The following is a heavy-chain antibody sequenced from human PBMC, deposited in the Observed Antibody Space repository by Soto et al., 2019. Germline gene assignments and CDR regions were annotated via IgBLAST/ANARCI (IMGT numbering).Heavy chain of an antibody. CDR3: ARGVRYFDY. CDR2: IYYSGST. J-gene: IGHJ4*02. CDR1: GGSINSGGYY. Sequence: SETLSLTCTVSGGSINSGGYYWNWIRQHPGKGLEWIGYIYYSGSTYYNPSLKSRVTISVDTSKNQFSLKLSSVTAADTAVYYCARGVRYFDYWGQGTLVTVSS. V-gene: IGHV4-31*03. D-gene: IGHD3-10*01.